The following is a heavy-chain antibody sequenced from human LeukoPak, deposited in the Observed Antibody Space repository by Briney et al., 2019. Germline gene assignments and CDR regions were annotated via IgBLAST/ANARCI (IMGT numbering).Heavy chain of an antibody. Sequence: PGGSLRLSCVASGFSFNNYEMNWVRQAPGKGLEWISYITSSGSTIYYADSVKGRFTISRDNSKNTLYLQMNSLRAEDTAIYYCARSGYNRFDYWGQGTLVTVSS. CDR3: ARSGYNRFDY. V-gene: IGHV3-48*03. D-gene: IGHD5-24*01. CDR2: ITSSGSTI. J-gene: IGHJ4*02. CDR1: GFSFNNYE.